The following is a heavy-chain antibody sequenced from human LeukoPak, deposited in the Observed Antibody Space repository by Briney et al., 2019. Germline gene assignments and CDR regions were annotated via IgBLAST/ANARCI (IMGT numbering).Heavy chain of an antibody. Sequence: SETLSLTCTVSGGSISNGTSYWTWIRQPAGKSLEWLGRIYSSGSTNYNPPLKSRVTISADTSKNQFSLTLTSVTAADTAVYYCARGPPDFYNSGSYYNGYNWFDSWGQGTLVTVSS. J-gene: IGHJ5*01. CDR3: ARGPPDFYNSGSYYNGYNWFDS. CDR2: IYSSGST. CDR1: GGSISNGTSY. D-gene: IGHD3-10*01. V-gene: IGHV4-61*02.